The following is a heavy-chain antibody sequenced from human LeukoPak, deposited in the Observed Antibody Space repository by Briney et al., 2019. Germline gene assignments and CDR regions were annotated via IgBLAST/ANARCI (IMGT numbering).Heavy chain of an antibody. CDR3: ARDKHDSHSGWFDP. Sequence: PGGSLRLSCAASGFTFSSYSMNWVRQAPGKGLEWVSSISSSSSYIYYADSVKGRFTISRDNAKNSLYLQMNSLRAEDTAVYYCARDKHDSHSGWFDPWGQGTLVTVSS. CDR2: ISSSSSYI. D-gene: IGHD1-26*01. J-gene: IGHJ5*02. CDR1: GFTFSSYS. V-gene: IGHV3-21*01.